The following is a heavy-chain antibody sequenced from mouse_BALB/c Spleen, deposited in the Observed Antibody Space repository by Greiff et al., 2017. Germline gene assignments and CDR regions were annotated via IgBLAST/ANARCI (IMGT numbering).Heavy chain of an antibody. J-gene: IGHJ2*01. CDR3: TRGGGYGNYFDY. D-gene: IGHD2-10*02. V-gene: IGHV1S22*01. CDR1: GYTFTSYW. Sequence: LQQPGSELVRPGASVKLSCKASGYTFTSYWMHWVKQRPGQGLEWIGNIYPGSGSTNYDEKFKSKATLTVDTSSSTAYMQLSSLTSEDSAVYYCTRGGGYGNYFDYWGQGTTLTVSS. CDR2: IYPGSGST.